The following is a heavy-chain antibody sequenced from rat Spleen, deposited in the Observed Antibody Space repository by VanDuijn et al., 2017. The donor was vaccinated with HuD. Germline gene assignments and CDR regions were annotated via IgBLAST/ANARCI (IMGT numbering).Heavy chain of an antibody. Sequence: EVQLVESGGGLVQPGRSLKLSCAASGFTYSNYVMAWVSQAPTKGLEWVASISTGGGNTYYRDSVKGRFTISRDNAKNTLYLQMDSLRSEDTATYYCARQVNDGFYWYFDFWGPGTMVTVSS. J-gene: IGHJ1*01. CDR1: GFTYSNYV. D-gene: IGHD1-12*02. V-gene: IGHV5S13*01. CDR2: ISTGGGNT. CDR3: ARQVNDGFYWYFDF.